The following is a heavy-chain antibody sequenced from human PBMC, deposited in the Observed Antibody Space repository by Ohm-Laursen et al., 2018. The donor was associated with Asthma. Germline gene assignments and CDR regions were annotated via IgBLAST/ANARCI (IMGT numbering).Heavy chain of an antibody. CDR1: GFIFSSYA. D-gene: IGHD3-22*01. CDR3: AKFHYYDSSGYYY. Sequence: SLRLSCAASGFIFSSYAMSWVRQAPGKGLEWVSAISGSGGSTYYADSVKGRFTISRDNSKNMLYLQMNSLRAEDTAVYYCAKFHYYDSSGYYYWGQGTLVTVSS. V-gene: IGHV3-23*01. J-gene: IGHJ4*02. CDR2: ISGSGGST.